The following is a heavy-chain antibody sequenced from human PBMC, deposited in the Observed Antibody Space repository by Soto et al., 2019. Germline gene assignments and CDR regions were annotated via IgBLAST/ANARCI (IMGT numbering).Heavy chain of an antibody. CDR3: ARDLTYSLDGWNWFDP. D-gene: IGHD6-13*01. Sequence: SSVKVSCKASGGTFSSYAISWVRQAPGQGLEWMGGIIPIFGTANYAQKFQGRVTITADESTSTAYMELSSLRSEDTAVYYCARDLTYSLDGWNWFDPWGQGPLVTVS. CDR2: IIPIFGTA. J-gene: IGHJ5*02. V-gene: IGHV1-69*13. CDR1: GGTFSSYA.